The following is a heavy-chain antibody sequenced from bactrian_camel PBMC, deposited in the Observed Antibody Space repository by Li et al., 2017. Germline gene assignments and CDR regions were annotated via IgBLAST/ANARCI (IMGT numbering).Heavy chain of an antibody. D-gene: IGHD4*01. CDR1: GETFC. J-gene: IGHJ4*01. V-gene: IGHV3S53*01. CDR2: LDADGRT. CDR3: AAGTRIIVGDYCDGITN. Sequence: HVQLVESGGGSVQSGGSLRLSCVASGETFCVGWFRQAPGKQREGVAGLDADGRTFYPDSVKGRFTISQDNAKNIIYLQMNSLTPDDTAMYYCAAGTRIIVGDYCDGITNWGQGTQVTVS.